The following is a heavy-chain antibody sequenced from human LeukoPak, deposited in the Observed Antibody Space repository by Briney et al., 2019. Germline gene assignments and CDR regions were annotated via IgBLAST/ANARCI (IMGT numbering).Heavy chain of an antibody. CDR3: ARDRVVVPAAFDY. CDR2: INPNSGGT. CDR1: GYTFTAYY. Sequence: ASVKVSCKASGYTFTAYYMHWVRQAPGQGLEWMGWINPNSGGTNYAQKFQGRVTMTRDTSISTAYMELSRLRSDDTAVYYCARDRVVVPAAFDYWGQGTLVTVSS. J-gene: IGHJ4*02. D-gene: IGHD2-2*01. V-gene: IGHV1-2*02.